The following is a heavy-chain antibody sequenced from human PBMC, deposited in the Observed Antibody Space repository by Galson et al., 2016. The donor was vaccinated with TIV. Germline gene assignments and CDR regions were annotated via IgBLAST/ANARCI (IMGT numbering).Heavy chain of an antibody. Sequence: SLRLSCAASGFIFSDYAIHWVCQAPGKGLEWVALISYGGNNKFYGDSVKGRFTISRDNSKNTVSLQMNSLRAEDTAVYYCAKDAGYSYGYDYGMDVWGQGTTVTVSS. CDR2: ISYGGNNK. D-gene: IGHD5-18*01. J-gene: IGHJ6*02. CDR3: AKDAGYSYGYDYGMDV. V-gene: IGHV3-30*18. CDR1: GFIFSDYA.